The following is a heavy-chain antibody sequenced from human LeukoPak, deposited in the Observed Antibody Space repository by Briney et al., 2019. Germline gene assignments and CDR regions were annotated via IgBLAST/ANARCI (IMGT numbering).Heavy chain of an antibody. CDR1: GFTFSSYS. Sequence: PGGSLRLSCAASGFTFSSYSMNWVRQAPGKGLEWVSSISSSSSYIYYADSVKGRFTISRDNAKNSLYLQMNSLRAEDTAVYYCAREETMVRGVKVYYYYYMDVWGKGTTVTVSS. CDR3: AREETMVRGVKVYYYYYMDV. CDR2: ISSSSSYI. V-gene: IGHV3-21*01. D-gene: IGHD3-10*01. J-gene: IGHJ6*03.